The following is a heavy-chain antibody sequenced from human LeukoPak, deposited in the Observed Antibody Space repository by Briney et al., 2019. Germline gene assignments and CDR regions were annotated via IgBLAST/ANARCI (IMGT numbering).Heavy chain of an antibody. V-gene: IGHV1-69*04. J-gene: IGHJ4*02. CDR3: ARGSRKITFGGVIWDFFDY. CDR2: IIPVLGIE. CDR1: GGTFSNYG. Sequence: GASVKVSCKASGGTFSNYGFNWVRQAPGQGLEWVGRIIPVLGIENYAQKSQGRVTISADQSTSTAYMDLSSLRSEDTAVYYCARGSRKITFGGVIWDFFDYWGQGSLVTVSS. D-gene: IGHD3-16*02.